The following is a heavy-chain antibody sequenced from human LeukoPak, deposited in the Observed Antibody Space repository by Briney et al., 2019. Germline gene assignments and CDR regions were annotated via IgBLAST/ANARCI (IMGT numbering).Heavy chain of an antibody. V-gene: IGHV3-30*01. CDR1: GFTFSSYA. D-gene: IGHD2-2*02. J-gene: IGHJ6*03. CDR3: ARDNIVVVPAAIVESPIYYYYYMDV. CDR2: ISYDGSDK. Sequence: PGGSLRLSCAASGFTFSSYAMHWVRQAPGKGLEWVAVISYDGSDKYYADSVRGRFTISRDNSKNTLYLQMNSLRAEDTAVYYCARDNIVVVPAAIVESPIYYYYYMDVWGKGTTVTVSS.